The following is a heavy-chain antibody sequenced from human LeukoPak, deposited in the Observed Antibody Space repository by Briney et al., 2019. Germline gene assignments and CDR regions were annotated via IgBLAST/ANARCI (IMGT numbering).Heavy chain of an antibody. J-gene: IGHJ4*02. CDR3: AKEGSRWGYSGYWFDY. CDR1: GFTFDDYA. D-gene: IGHD5-12*01. V-gene: IGHV3-9*01. CDR2: ISWNSGSI. Sequence: GGSLRLSCAASGFTFDDYAMHWVRQAPGKGLEWVSGISWNSGSIGYADSVKGRFTISRDNAKNSLYLQMNSLRAEDTALYYCAKEGSRWGYSGYWFDYWGQGTLVTVSS.